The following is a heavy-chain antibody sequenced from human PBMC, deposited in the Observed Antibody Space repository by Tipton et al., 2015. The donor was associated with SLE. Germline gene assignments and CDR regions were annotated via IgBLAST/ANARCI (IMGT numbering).Heavy chain of an antibody. CDR3: ARGPFGGRYYYGMDV. CDR2: ISYDGSNK. V-gene: IGHV3-30*04. D-gene: IGHD3-10*01. Sequence: SLRLSCAASGFTFSSYAMHWVRQAPGKGLEWVAVISYDGSNKYYADSVKGRFTISRDNSKNTPYLQMNSLRAEDTAVYYCARGPFGGRYYYGMDVWDQGP. CDR1: GFTFSSYA. J-gene: IGHJ6*02.